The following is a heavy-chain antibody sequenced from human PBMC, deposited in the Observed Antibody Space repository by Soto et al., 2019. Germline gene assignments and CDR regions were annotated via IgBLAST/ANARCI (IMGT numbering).Heavy chain of an antibody. CDR2: ITGSGGTT. CDR3: AKASSGYLLDY. Sequence: GGSLRLSYAASGFTFSTYAMCWVRQAPGRGLEWVSAITGSGGTTYYADSVRGRFTISRDNSKNTLYLQMNSLRAEDTAIYYCAKASSGYLLDYWGQGTLVTVSS. CDR1: GFTFSTYA. D-gene: IGHD3-22*01. V-gene: IGHV3-23*01. J-gene: IGHJ4*02.